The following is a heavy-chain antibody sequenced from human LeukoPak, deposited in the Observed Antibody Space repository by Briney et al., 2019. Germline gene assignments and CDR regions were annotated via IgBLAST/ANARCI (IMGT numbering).Heavy chain of an antibody. CDR1: GFTFSSYG. CDR3: AKDHSVTMVRGATDY. V-gene: IGHV3-30*02. CDR2: IRYDGSNK. D-gene: IGHD3-10*01. Sequence: PGGSLRLSCAASGFTFSSYGMHWVRQAPGKGLEWVAFIRYDGSNKYYADSVKGRFTISRDNSKNTLYLQMNSLRAEDTAVYYCAKDHSVTMVRGATDYWGQGTLVTVSS. J-gene: IGHJ4*02.